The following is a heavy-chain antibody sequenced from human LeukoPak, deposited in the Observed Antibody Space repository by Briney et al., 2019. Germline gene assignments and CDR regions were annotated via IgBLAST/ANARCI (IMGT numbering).Heavy chain of an antibody. Sequence: SETLSRNCTVSGGSISSSSYYWGWIRQPPGKGLEWIASIYNSGSTYYNPSLKSRATISVDTSKNQLSLKLSSVTAADTAVYYCVRDQHDYYFFYMDVWGKGTTATVSS. CDR1: GGSISSSSYY. V-gene: IGHV4-39*07. CDR2: IYNSGST. J-gene: IGHJ6*03. CDR3: VRDQHDYYFFYMDV.